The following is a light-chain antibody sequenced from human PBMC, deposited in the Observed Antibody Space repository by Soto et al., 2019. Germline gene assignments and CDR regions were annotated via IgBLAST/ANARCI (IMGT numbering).Light chain of an antibody. CDR3: ISYTTSNTWV. CDR2: EVS. Sequence: QSVLTQPASVSGSPGQSITISCTGTSSDVGSYNYVSWYQQNPGKAPKLMIYEVSNRPSGVSHRFSGSRSGNTASLTISGLQSEDEADYYCISYTTSNTWVFGGGTKSPS. CDR1: SSDVGSYNY. J-gene: IGLJ3*02. V-gene: IGLV2-14*01.